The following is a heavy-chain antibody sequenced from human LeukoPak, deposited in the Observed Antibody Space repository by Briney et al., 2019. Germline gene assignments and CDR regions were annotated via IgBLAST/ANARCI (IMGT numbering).Heavy chain of an antibody. CDR1: GGSFSGYY. J-gene: IGHJ4*02. V-gene: IGHV4-34*01. CDR2: INHSGST. CDR3: ARRWIQLWYGY. D-gene: IGHD5-18*01. Sequence: PSETLSLTCAVYGGSFSGYYWSWIRQPPGKGLEWIGEINHSGSTNYNPSLNSRVTISVDTSKNQFSLKLSSVTAADTAVYYCARRWIQLWYGYWGQGTLVTVSS.